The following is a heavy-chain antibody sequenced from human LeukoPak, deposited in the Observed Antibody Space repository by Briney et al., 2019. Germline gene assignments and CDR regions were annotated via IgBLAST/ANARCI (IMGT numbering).Heavy chain of an antibody. J-gene: IGHJ6*02. CDR2: IYSGGNT. CDR1: GFSVSSNY. Sequence: GGSVRLSCAASGFSVSSNYISWVRQAPGKGLEWVSVIYSGGNTYYADSVKGRFTISRDTSKNTLYLQMNSLRAEDTAVYYCATPGDCSSTSCYAREVSNYYGMDVWGQGTTVTVSS. V-gene: IGHV3-53*01. D-gene: IGHD2-2*01. CDR3: ATPGDCSSTSCYAREVSNYYGMDV.